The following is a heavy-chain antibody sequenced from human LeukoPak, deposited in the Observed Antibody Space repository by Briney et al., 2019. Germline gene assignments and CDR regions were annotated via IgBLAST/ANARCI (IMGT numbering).Heavy chain of an antibody. Sequence: GASVKVSCKASGYTFTSHYMHWVRQAPGQGLEWMGWISAYNGNTNYAQKLQGRVTMTTDTSTSTAYMELRSLRSDDTAVYYCARRSGYDSLNWFDPWGQGTLVTVSS. V-gene: IGHV1-18*04. CDR3: ARRSGYDSLNWFDP. D-gene: IGHD5-12*01. J-gene: IGHJ5*02. CDR1: GYTFTSHY. CDR2: ISAYNGNT.